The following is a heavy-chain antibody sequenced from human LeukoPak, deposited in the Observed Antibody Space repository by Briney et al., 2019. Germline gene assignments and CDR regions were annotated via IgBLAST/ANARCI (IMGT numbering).Heavy chain of an antibody. V-gene: IGHV3-23*01. J-gene: IGHJ5*02. CDR3: AKYSSSCFPSYNWFDP. Sequence: GGSLRLSCAASGFTFSSYAMSWVRQAPGKGLEWVSAISGSGGSTYYADSVKGRFTISRDNSKNTLYLQMNSLRAEDTAVYYCAKYSSSCFPSYNWFDPWGQGTLVTVSS. CDR1: GFTFSSYA. D-gene: IGHD6-13*01. CDR2: ISGSGGST.